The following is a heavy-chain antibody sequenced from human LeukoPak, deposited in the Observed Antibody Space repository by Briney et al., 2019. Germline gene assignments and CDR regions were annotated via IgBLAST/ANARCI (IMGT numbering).Heavy chain of an antibody. V-gene: IGHV4-34*01. CDR1: GGSFSGYY. D-gene: IGHD1-26*01. J-gene: IGHJ5*02. CDR2: INHSGST. Sequence: SETLSLTCAVYGGSFSGYYWNWIRQPPGKGLEWIGEINHSGSTNYNPSLKSRVTISVDTSKNQFSLKLSSVTAADTAVYYCATLIGYSNWFDPWGQGTLVTVSS. CDR3: ATLIGYSNWFDP.